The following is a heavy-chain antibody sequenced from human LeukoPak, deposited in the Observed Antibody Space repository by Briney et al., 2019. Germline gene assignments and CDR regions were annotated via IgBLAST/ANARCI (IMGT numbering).Heavy chain of an antibody. CDR2: INPNSGDT. Sequence: ASVKVSCKASGYTFTDYYMQWVRQAPGQGPEWMGWINPNSGDTKYAQKFQDRVTMTRETYIGTAYMEMSRVRPDDTAIYYCARGYYDILTGHWRYFDYWGQGTLVTVSS. CDR3: ARGYYDILTGHWRYFDY. J-gene: IGHJ4*02. CDR1: GYTFTDYY. V-gene: IGHV1-2*02. D-gene: IGHD3-9*01.